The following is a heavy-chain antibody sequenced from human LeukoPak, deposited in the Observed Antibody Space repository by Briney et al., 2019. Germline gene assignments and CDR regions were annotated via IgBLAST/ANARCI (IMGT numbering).Heavy chain of an antibody. CDR3: ARSVYSSSSFDY. Sequence: KSGGSLRLSCAASGFTFSSYSMNWVRQAPGKGLEWVSSISSSSSYIYYADSVKGRFTISRDNAKNSLYLQMNSLRAEDTAVYYCARSVYSSSSFDYWGQGTLVTVSS. CDR1: GFTFSSYS. CDR2: ISSSSSYI. J-gene: IGHJ4*02. D-gene: IGHD6-13*01. V-gene: IGHV3-21*01.